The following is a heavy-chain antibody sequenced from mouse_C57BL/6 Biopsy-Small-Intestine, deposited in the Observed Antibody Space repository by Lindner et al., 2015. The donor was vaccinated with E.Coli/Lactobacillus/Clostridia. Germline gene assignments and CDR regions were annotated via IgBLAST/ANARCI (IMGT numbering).Heavy chain of an antibody. Sequence: VQLQESGPELMKPGASVKISCKASGYVFSTSWMHWVKQRPGKGLEWIGRIYPINGDINYNGKFKGKATLTADRSSSTAYMQLSSLTSEDSAVYFCARSGYSSMDYWGQGTSVTVSS. D-gene: IGHD2-12*01. CDR1: GYVFSTSW. CDR2: IYPINGDI. V-gene: IGHV1-82*01. J-gene: IGHJ4*01. CDR3: ARSGYSSMDY.